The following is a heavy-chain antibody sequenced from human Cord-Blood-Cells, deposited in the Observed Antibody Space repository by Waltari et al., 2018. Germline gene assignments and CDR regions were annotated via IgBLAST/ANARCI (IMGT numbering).Heavy chain of an antibody. CDR1: GFTFSSYD. V-gene: IGHV3-13*03. CDR2: IGPAGAT. J-gene: IGHJ6*03. Sequence: EVQLVEYGGGLVQPGGSLRLSCAACGFTFSSYDMHWVRQATGKGLEWVSAIGPAGATYYPGSVKGQFTISRENAKNSLYLQMNSLRAGDTAVYYCARLGPDFYYGAYYDFWSGYYDPMTYYYYYYMDVWGKGTTVTVSS. D-gene: IGHD3-3*01. CDR3: ARLGPDFYYGAYYDFWSGYYDPMTYYYYYYMDV.